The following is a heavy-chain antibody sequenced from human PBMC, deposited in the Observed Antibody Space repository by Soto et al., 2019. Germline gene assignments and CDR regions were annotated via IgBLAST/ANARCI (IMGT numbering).Heavy chain of an antibody. J-gene: IGHJ4*02. CDR1: GYSFLSYW. CDR2: IYPGDSDA. CDR3: ARYIVATSMTASFNY. D-gene: IGHD5-12*01. V-gene: IGHV5-51*01. Sequence: PXESLKISWKTSGYSFLSYWIGLVLQIPWKGLEWMGIIYPGDSDARYSPSFQGQVTISADKSISTVYLQWSSLTASDTAMYYCARYIVATSMTASFNYWGQGTQVTVSS.